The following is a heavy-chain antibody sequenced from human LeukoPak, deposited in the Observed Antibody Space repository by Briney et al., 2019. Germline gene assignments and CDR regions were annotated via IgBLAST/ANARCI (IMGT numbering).Heavy chain of an antibody. CDR2: VKPDTGGI. V-gene: IGHV1-2*02. D-gene: IGHD3-10*01. CDR1: GYTFSDYF. Sequence: ASVKVSCKASGYTFSDYFLHWVRQAPGQGLEWMGWVKPDTGGINYAQKFQGRVTMTRETSISTASMELSRLKSDDTAVYYCATEASWDYGSGSFYTLVYWGQGTLVTVSS. J-gene: IGHJ4*02. CDR3: ATEASWDYGSGSFYTLVY.